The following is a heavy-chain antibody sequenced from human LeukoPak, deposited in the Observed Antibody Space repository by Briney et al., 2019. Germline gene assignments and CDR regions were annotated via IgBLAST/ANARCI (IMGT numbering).Heavy chain of an antibody. V-gene: IGHV4-4*07. CDR2: IYTSGST. CDR3: ASSKRSPGVLDP. Sequence: SETLSLTCTVSGGSISSYYWSWIRQPAGKGLEWIGRIYTSGSTNYNPSLKSRVTMSVGTSKNQFSLKLSSVTAADTAVYYCASSKRSPGVLDPWGQGTLVTVSS. D-gene: IGHD3-3*01. J-gene: IGHJ5*02. CDR1: GGSISSYY.